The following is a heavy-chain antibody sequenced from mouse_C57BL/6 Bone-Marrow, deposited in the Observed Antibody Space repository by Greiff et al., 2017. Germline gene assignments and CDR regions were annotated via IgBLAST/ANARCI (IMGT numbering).Heavy chain of an antibody. CDR2: IDPENGDT. D-gene: IGHD2-14*01. Sequence: EVKLQESGAELVRPGASVKLSCTASGFNIKDDYMHWVKQSPEQGLEWIGWIDPENGDTEYASTFQGQDTITADTSSNTASLQLSSLPSEDTAVYYYATSPDREYLDYWGQGTTLTVSS. J-gene: IGHJ2*01. CDR3: ATSPDREYLDY. V-gene: IGHV14-4*01. CDR1: GFNIKDDY.